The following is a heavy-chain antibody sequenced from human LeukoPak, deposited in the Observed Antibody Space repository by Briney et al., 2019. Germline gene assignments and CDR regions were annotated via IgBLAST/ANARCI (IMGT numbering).Heavy chain of an antibody. D-gene: IGHD3-22*01. CDR2: INHSGST. V-gene: IGHV4-34*01. J-gene: IGHJ4*02. Sequence: PSETLSLTCAVYGGSFSGYYWSGIRQPPGKGLEWIGEINHSGSTNYNPSLKSRVTISVDTSKNQFSLELSSVTAADTAVYYCARGRPNLRYYDSSGYYHYWGQGTLVTVSS. CDR1: GGSFSGYY. CDR3: ARGRPNLRYYDSSGYYHY.